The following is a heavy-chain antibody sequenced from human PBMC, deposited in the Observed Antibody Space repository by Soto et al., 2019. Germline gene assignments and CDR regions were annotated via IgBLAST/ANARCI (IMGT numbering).Heavy chain of an antibody. J-gene: IGHJ6*04. CDR3: AREGYYGSGRMDV. Sequence: PGGSLRLSCAASGFTVSSNYMSWVRQAPGKGLEWVSVIYSGGSTYYADSVKGRFTISRDNSKNTLYLQMNSLRAEDTAVYYCAREGYYGSGRMDVWGKGTTVTVYS. CDR2: IYSGGST. CDR1: GFTVSSNY. D-gene: IGHD3-10*01. V-gene: IGHV3-66*01.